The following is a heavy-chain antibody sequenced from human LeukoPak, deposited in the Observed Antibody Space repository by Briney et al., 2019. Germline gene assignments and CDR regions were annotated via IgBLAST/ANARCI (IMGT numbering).Heavy chain of an antibody. J-gene: IGHJ4*02. CDR2: IEEDGSRQ. CDR3: ARSYGHSIDY. D-gene: IGHD3-10*01. V-gene: IGHV3-7*01. CDR1: GLTFRNFW. Sequence: PGGSLRLSCAASGLTFRNFWMCWVRQAPGKGLEWAATIEEDGSRQYYVDSVKGRFTISRDNAQNSLYLQMNNLRAEDTAIYYCARSYGHSIDYWGQGTLVTVSS.